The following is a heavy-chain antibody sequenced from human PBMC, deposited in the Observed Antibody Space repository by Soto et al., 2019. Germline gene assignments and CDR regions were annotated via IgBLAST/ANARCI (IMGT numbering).Heavy chain of an antibody. J-gene: IGHJ6*02. CDR1: GLTFSGYD. D-gene: IGHD6-19*01. V-gene: IGHV3-13*01. Sequence: EVQLVESGGGLVQPGGSLRLSCTASGLTFSGYDMIWVRQVPGEGLEWVSAIGSAGDTYYAGSVKGRFIISRENAKNSVYLQMTSLRADDTAVYYCARGGYASGWFHYAMDVWGQGSTVIVSS. CDR3: ARGGYASGWFHYAMDV. CDR2: IGSAGDT.